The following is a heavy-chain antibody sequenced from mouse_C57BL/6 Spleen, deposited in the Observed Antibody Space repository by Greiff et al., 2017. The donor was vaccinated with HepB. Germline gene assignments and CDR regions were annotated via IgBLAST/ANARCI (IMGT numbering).Heavy chain of an antibody. CDR1: GFNIKDYY. V-gene: IGHV14-1*01. CDR2: IDPEDGDT. Sequence: EVQLQQSGAELVRPGASVKLSCTASGFNIKDYYMHWVKQRPEQGLEWIGRIDPEDGDTEYAPKFQGKATMTADTSSNTAYLQLSSLTSEDTAVYYCTKYYGSSPFDYWGQGTTLTVSS. CDR3: TKYYGSSPFDY. D-gene: IGHD1-1*01. J-gene: IGHJ2*01.